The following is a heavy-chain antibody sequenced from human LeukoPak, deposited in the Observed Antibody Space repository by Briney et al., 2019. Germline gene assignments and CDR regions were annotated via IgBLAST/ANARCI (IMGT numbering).Heavy chain of an antibody. CDR3: VRDDYASY. J-gene: IGHJ4*02. D-gene: IGHD4-17*01. V-gene: IGHV3-74*01. Sequence: PGGSLRLSCAASGFIFSNYWMHWVRQAPGKGLLWVSRIRNDGDAITYADSVKGRFTISRDNAKNTLYLQMNGLRVEDTAVYFCVRDDYASYWGQGTLVTVSS. CDR1: GFIFSNYW. CDR2: IRNDGDAI.